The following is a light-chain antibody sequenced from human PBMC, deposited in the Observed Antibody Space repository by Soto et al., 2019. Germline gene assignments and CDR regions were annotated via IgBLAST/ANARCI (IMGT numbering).Light chain of an antibody. J-gene: IGKJ1*01. V-gene: IGKV3-15*01. CDR3: QQYHDWPPWT. CDR1: QSVSSN. CDR2: GAS. Sequence: ETVMTQSPATLSVSPGERATLSCRASQSVSSNLAWYQQKPGQAPRLLIYGASTRATGIPTRFSGRGSGTEFPLTISRLQSDDFAIYYCQQYHDWPPWTFGQGTKVEVK.